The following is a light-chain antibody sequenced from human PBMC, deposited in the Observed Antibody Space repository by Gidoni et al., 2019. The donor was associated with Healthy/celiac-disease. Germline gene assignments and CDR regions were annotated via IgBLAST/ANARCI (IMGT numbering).Light chain of an antibody. Sequence: EIVLTQYPGTLSLSPGERATLSCLASQSASSSYLAWYQQKPGQAPRLLIYGASSRATGIPDRFSGSGSGTDFTLTISRLEPEDFAVYYCQQYGSSPITFGQGTRLEIK. V-gene: IGKV3-20*01. CDR1: QSASSSY. J-gene: IGKJ5*01. CDR2: GAS. CDR3: QQYGSSPIT.